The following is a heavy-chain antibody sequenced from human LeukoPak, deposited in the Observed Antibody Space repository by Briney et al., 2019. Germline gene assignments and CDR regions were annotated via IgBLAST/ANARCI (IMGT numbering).Heavy chain of an antibody. CDR2: INHSGST. D-gene: IGHD3-22*01. Sequence: SETLSLTCAVYGGSFSGYYWSWIRQPPGKGLEWIGEINHSGSTNYNPSLKSRVTISVDTSKNQFSLKLSSVTAADTAVYYCARHHGGSSGYYEGYFDYWGQGTLVTVSS. CDR3: ARHHGGSSGYYEGYFDY. V-gene: IGHV4-34*01. J-gene: IGHJ4*02. CDR1: GGSFSGYY.